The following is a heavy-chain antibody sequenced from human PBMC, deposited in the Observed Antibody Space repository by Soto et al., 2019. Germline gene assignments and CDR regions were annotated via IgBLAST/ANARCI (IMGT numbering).Heavy chain of an antibody. Sequence: EVQLVESGGGLVKPGGSLRLSCAASGFTFSSYSMNWVRQAPGKGLEWVSSISSSSSYIYYADSVKGRFTISRDNAKNSLYLQMNSLRAEDTAVYYCARDKGAYSSSGNYYYYGMDVWGQGTTDTVSS. V-gene: IGHV3-21*01. CDR2: ISSSSSYI. CDR1: GFTFSSYS. J-gene: IGHJ6*02. CDR3: ARDKGAYSSSGNYYYYGMDV. D-gene: IGHD6-13*01.